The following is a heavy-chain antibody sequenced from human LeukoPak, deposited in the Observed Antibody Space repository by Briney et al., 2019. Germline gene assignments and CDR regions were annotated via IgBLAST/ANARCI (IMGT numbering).Heavy chain of an antibody. CDR1: GFTFSNYA. D-gene: IGHD3-9*01. V-gene: IGHV3-23*01. CDR2: INVSGGST. Sequence: GGSLRLSCAASGFTFSNYAMSWVRQAPGKGLEWVSGINVSGGSTFYADSVRGRFTISRDNSKNTLYLQMNSLRAEDTAVYYCAKDYDILTDRAEWFDPWGQGTLVTVSS. J-gene: IGHJ5*02. CDR3: AKDYDILTDRAEWFDP.